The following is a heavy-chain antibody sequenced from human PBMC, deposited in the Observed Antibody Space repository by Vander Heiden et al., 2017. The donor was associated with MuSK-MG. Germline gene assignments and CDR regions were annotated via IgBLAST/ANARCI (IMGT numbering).Heavy chain of an antibody. Sequence: QVQLVESGGGVVQPGRSLRLSCAASGFTFSSYGMHWVRQAPGKGLEWVAVISYDGSNKYYADSVKGRFTISRDNSKNTLYMQMNRLRAEDTAVYYCAKDLDYYGSGPYFDYWGQGTLVTVYS. CDR1: GFTFSSYG. D-gene: IGHD3-10*01. V-gene: IGHV3-30*18. CDR3: AKDLDYYGSGPYFDY. J-gene: IGHJ4*02. CDR2: ISYDGSNK.